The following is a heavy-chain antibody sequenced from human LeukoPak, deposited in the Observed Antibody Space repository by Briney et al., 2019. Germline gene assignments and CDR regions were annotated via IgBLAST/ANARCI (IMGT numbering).Heavy chain of an antibody. Sequence: ASVKVSCKASGYTFTSYDINWVRQATGQGLEWMGWMNPNSGNTGYAQKFQGRVTITRNTSISTAYMELSSLRSEDTAAYYCARGGARYYYYYYMDVWGKGTTVTVSS. CDR2: MNPNSGNT. D-gene: IGHD1-26*01. J-gene: IGHJ6*03. V-gene: IGHV1-8*03. CDR1: GYTFTSYD. CDR3: ARGGARYYYYYYMDV.